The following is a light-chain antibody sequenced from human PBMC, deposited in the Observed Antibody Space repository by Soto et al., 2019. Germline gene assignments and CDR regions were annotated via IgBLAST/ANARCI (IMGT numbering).Light chain of an antibody. CDR3: QSYDSTLSARYV. CDR1: TSNIGSNT. Sequence: QSVLTQPPSASGTPGQRVTISCSGSTSNIGSNTVSWYQHLPGTAPKLLIFGNINRPSGVPDRFSGSKSGTSASLAITGLQAEDEGDYYCQSYDSTLSARYVFGTGTKVTVL. J-gene: IGLJ1*01. CDR2: GNI. V-gene: IGLV1-44*01.